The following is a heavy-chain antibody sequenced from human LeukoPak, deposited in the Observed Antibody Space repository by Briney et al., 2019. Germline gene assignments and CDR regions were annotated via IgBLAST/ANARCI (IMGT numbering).Heavy chain of an antibody. CDR1: EFIVSDKY. V-gene: IGHV3-53*01. J-gene: IGHJ6*02. Sequence: PGGSLRLSCAAAEFIVSDKYMIWVRQAPGKGLEWVSIIYRCGGTYYADSVKGRFTISRDNSKNTLYLQMNSLRAEDTAVYYCAKGDPTSPYYYYYGMDVWGQGTTVTVSS. CDR2: IYRCGGT. CDR3: AKGDPTSPYYYYYGMDV. D-gene: IGHD2/OR15-2a*01.